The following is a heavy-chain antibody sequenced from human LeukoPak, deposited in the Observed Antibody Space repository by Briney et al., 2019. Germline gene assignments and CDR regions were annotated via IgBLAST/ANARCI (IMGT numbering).Heavy chain of an antibody. CDR2: IYYSGST. J-gene: IGHJ3*02. CDR3: ARDPFSHDYGGNSKGAFDI. Sequence: SETLSLTCTVSGGSISSGDYYWSWIRQPPGKGLEWIGYIYYSGSTYYNPSLKSRVTISVDTSKNQFSLKLSSVTAADTAVYYCARDPFSHDYGGNSKGAFDIWGQGTMVTVSS. V-gene: IGHV4-30-4*01. D-gene: IGHD4-23*01. CDR1: GGSISSGDYY.